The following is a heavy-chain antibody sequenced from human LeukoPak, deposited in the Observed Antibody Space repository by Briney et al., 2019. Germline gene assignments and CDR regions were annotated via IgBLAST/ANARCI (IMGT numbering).Heavy chain of an antibody. V-gene: IGHV3-21*01. Sequence: GGSLRLSCAASGFTFSSYSMNWVRQAPGKGLEWVSSISSSSSYIYYADSVKGRFTISRDNAKNSLYLQMNSLRAEDTAVYYCARDGKYCSGGSCYSTHFDYWGQRTLVTVSS. CDR3: ARDGKYCSGGSCYSTHFDY. CDR1: GFTFSSYS. J-gene: IGHJ4*02. D-gene: IGHD2-15*01. CDR2: ISSSSSYI.